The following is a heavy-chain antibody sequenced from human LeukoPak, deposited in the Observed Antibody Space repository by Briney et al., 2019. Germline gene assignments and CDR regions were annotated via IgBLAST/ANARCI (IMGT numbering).Heavy chain of an antibody. CDR3: AKSPGYDNVWGSYRYFDY. V-gene: IGHV3-23*01. D-gene: IGHD3-16*02. CDR1: GFTFRTYA. J-gene: IGHJ4*02. CDR2: ISGSGDNT. Sequence: GGSLRLSCAASGFTFRTYAMSWVRQAPGKGLEWVSVISGSGDNTYYADSVKGRFTISRDNSKNTLDLQMNSLRAEDTAVYYCAKSPGYDNVWGSYRYFDYWGQGTLVTVSS.